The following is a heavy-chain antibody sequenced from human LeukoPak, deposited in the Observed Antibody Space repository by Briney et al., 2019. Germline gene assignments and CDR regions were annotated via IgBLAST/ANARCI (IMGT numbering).Heavy chain of an antibody. V-gene: IGHV3-23*01. CDR1: GFTFSSYA. CDR2: ISGSGGST. Sequence: GGSLRLSCAASGFTFSSYAMSWVRQAPGKGLEWVSAISGSGGSTYYADSVKGRFTISRDNAKNSLYLQMNSLRAEGTAVYYCARDGGIGFFDYWGQGTLVTVSS. D-gene: IGHD3-16*01. J-gene: IGHJ4*02. CDR3: ARDGGIGFFDY.